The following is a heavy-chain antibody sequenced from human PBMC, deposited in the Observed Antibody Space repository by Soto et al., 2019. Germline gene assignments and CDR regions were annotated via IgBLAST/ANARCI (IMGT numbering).Heavy chain of an antibody. V-gene: IGHV4-39*01. D-gene: IGHD3-3*01. Sequence: SETLSLTCTVSGGSISSSSYYWGWIRKPPGKGLEWIGSIYYSGSTYYNPSLKSRVTISVDTSKNQFSLKLTSVTAADTAVYYCARLLAYYDFWSGTYYFDYWGQGTLVTVSS. CDR2: IYYSGST. CDR1: GGSISSSSYY. J-gene: IGHJ4*02. CDR3: ARLLAYYDFWSGTYYFDY.